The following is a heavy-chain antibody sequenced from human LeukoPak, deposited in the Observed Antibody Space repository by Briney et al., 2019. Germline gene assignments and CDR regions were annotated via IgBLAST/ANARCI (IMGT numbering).Heavy chain of an antibody. CDR2: ISGSGGST. V-gene: IGHV3-23*01. Sequence: QPGGSLRLSCAASGFTFSSYAMSWVRQAPGKGLEWVSAISGSGGSTYYADSVKGRFTISRDNSKNTLYLQVNSLRVEDTAVYYCARTRRDGYNSDWFDPWGQGTLVTVSS. CDR3: ARTRRDGYNSDWFDP. D-gene: IGHD5-24*01. J-gene: IGHJ5*02. CDR1: GFTFSSYA.